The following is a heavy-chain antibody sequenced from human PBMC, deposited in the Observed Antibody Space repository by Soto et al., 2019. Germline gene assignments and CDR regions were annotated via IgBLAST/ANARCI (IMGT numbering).Heavy chain of an antibody. CDR1: GFTFSSYW. CDR3: ARFYYDSSGYLPSPYYYYYGMDV. V-gene: IGHV3-7*04. J-gene: IGHJ6*02. CDR2: IKQDGSEK. D-gene: IGHD3-22*01. Sequence: GGSLRLSCAASGFTFSSYWMSWVRQAPGKGLERVANIKQDGSEKYYVDSVKGRFTISRDNAKNSLYLQMNSLRAEDRAVYYCARFYYDSSGYLPSPYYYYYGMDVWGQGTTVTVS.